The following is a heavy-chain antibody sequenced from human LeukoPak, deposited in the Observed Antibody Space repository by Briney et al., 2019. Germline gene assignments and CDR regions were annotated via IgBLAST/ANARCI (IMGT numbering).Heavy chain of an antibody. J-gene: IGHJ4*02. D-gene: IGHD4-17*01. CDR3: ARHYGDYEDYFDY. CDR1: GYSISSGYY. Sequence: PSETLSLTCTVSGYSISSGYYWGWIRQPPGKGLEWIGSIYHSGSTYYNPSLKSRVTISVDTSKNQFSLKLSSVTAADTAVYYCARHYGDYEDYFDYWGQGTLVTVSS. V-gene: IGHV4-38-2*02. CDR2: IYHSGST.